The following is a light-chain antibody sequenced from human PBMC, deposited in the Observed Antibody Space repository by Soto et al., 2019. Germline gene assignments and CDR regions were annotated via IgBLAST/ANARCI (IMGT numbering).Light chain of an antibody. Sequence: EIVMTQSTATLSVSRVESATLSCMASQSVSSTLAWYQQKPGQAPRLLIYGASTRATDIPARFSGSGSGTEFTLTISSLQSEDFAVYYCQQYYNWPRTFGQGTKVDIK. V-gene: IGKV3-15*01. CDR2: GAS. J-gene: IGKJ1*01. CDR3: QQYYNWPRT. CDR1: QSVSST.